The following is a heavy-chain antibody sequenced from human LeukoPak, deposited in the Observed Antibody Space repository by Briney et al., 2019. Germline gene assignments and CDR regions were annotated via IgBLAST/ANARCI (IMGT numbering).Heavy chain of an antibody. CDR3: ARGIQERRPVPAATYYFDY. J-gene: IGHJ4*02. CDR2: IYYSGST. CDR1: GGSISSGGYY. V-gene: IGHV4-31*03. Sequence: PSETLSLTCTVSGGSISSGGYYWSWLRQHPGKGLEWIGYIYYSGSTYYNPSLKSRVTISVDTSKNQFSLKLSSVTAADTAVYYCARGIQERRPVPAATYYFDYWGQGTLVTVSS. D-gene: IGHD2-2*01.